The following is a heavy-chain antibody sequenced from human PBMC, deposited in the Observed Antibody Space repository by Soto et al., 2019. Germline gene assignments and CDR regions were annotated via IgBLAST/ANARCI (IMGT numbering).Heavy chain of an antibody. CDR3: ARGYPEYSSSHWFDP. D-gene: IGHD6-6*01. Sequence: QLQLQESGPGLVKPSETLSLTCTVSGGSISSSSYYWGWIRQPPGKGLEWIGSIYYSASTYYNPSLKSRVTISVDTSKNQFSLRLSSVTAADTAVYYCARGYPEYSSSHWFDPWGQGTLVTVSS. CDR1: GGSISSSSYY. V-gene: IGHV4-39*01. J-gene: IGHJ5*02. CDR2: IYYSAST.